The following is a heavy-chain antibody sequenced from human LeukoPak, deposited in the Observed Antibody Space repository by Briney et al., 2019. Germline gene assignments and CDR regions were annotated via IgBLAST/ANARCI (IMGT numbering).Heavy chain of an antibody. D-gene: IGHD1-1*01. CDR3: ARGPLGRGVLDY. CDR2: IWYDGSNK. J-gene: IGHJ4*02. Sequence: GGSLRLSCAASGFTFSSYGMHWVRQTPGKGLEWVAVIWYDGSNKYYADSVKGRFTISRDNSKNTLYLQMNSLRAEDTAVYYCARGPLGRGVLDYWGQGTLVTVSS. CDR1: GFTFSSYG. V-gene: IGHV3-33*01.